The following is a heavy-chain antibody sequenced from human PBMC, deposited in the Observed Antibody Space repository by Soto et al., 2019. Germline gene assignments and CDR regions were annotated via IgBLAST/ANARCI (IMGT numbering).Heavy chain of an antibody. V-gene: IGHV1-18*01. CDR2: INAYNGNT. J-gene: IGHJ6*02. CDR1: GYTFTSYA. CDR3: ARRSLTGYQRHYYYYGMDV. D-gene: IGHD3-9*01. Sequence: ASVKVSCKASGYTFTSYAMHWVRQAPGQRLEWMGWINAYNGNTNYAQKLQGRVTMTTDTSTSTAYMELRSLRSDDTAVYYCARRSLTGYQRHYYYYGMDVWGQGTTVTVSS.